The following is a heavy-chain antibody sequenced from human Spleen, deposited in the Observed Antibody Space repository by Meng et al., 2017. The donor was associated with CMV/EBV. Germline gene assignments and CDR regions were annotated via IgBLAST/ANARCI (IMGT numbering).Heavy chain of an antibody. CDR3: IWNDLGDY. CDR1: GFTFSNAW. J-gene: IGHJ4*02. V-gene: IGHV3-15*01. D-gene: IGHD1-1*01. CDR2: IKSKTDGETA. Sequence: EVQLVESGGDSVKPGGSLRLSCAGSGFTFSNAWMSWVRQAPGKGLEWVGRIKSKTDGETADYNAPVKGRFTISRDDSKNTLYLQMNSLKTEDTAIYYCIWNDLGDYWGQGTLFNVSS.